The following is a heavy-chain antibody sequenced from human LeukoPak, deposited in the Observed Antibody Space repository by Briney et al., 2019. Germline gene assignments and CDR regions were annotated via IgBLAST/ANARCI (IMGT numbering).Heavy chain of an antibody. D-gene: IGHD6-19*01. CDR3: ARHPGPSVARNSFDV. CDR1: GASIGSSPYY. Sequence: PSETLSLNCTVSGASIGSSPYYWGWVRQPPGKGLEWIGMISYSGDTYYESSLKSRIAISVDTSKSHFSLNLRSVTAADTALYYCARHPGPSVARNSFDVWGPGTMVTVSS. CDR2: ISYSGDT. J-gene: IGHJ3*01. V-gene: IGHV4-39*01.